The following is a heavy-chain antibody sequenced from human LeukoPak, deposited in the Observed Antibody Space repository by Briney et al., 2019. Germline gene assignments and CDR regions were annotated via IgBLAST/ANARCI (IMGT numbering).Heavy chain of an antibody. CDR2: VFSTGSP. Sequence: PPETLSLTCTVSGGSISGHYWSWIRQSPEKGLESIAYVFSTGSPNYNPSLESRGTISVDTSKNQISLTLISVTAADTALYYCARARYYSDAGSYFIDQWGQGTPVTVSS. J-gene: IGHJ5*02. CDR3: ARARYYSDAGSYFIDQ. V-gene: IGHV4-59*11. CDR1: GGSISGHY. D-gene: IGHD3-10*01.